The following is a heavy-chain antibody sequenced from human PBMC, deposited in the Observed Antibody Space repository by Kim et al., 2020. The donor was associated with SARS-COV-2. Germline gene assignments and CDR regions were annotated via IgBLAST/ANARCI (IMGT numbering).Heavy chain of an antibody. D-gene: IGHD3-10*01. CDR2: ISAYNGNT. CDR1: GYTFTSYG. CDR3: ARYRARKGSGSYYWLVLSGGAVRCDYYMDV. V-gene: IGHV1-18*01. J-gene: IGHJ6*03. Sequence: ASVKVSCKASGYTFTSYGISWVRQAPGQGLEWMGWISAYNGNTNYAQKLQGRVTMTTDTSTSTAYMELRSLGSDDTAVYYCARYRARKGSGSYYWLVLSGGAVRCDYYMDVWGKGTTVTVSS.